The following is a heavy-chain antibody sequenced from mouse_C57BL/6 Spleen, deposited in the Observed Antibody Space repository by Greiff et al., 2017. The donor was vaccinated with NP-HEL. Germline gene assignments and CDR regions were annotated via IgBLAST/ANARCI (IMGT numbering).Heavy chain of an antibody. Sequence: EVQLVESGGDLVKPGGSLKLSCAASGFTFSSYGMSWVRQTPDKRLEWVATLSSGGSYTYYPDSVKGRFTISRDNAKNTLYLQMSSLKSEDTAMYYCARQDLPHSYAMDYWGQGTSVTVSS. CDR1: GFTFSSYG. CDR3: ARQDLPHSYAMDY. D-gene: IGHD5-5*01. V-gene: IGHV5-6*01. CDR2: LSSGGSYT. J-gene: IGHJ4*01.